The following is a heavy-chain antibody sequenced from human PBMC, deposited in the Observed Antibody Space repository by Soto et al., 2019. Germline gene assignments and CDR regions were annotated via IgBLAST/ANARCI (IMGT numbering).Heavy chain of an antibody. CDR3: AREKEGYCSGGSCYSGPFDY. CDR2: IIPIFGTA. CDR1: GGTFSSYA. Sequence: QVQLVQSGAEVKKPGSSVKVSCKASGGTFSSYAISWVRQAPGQGLEWMGGIIPIFGTANYAQKFQGRVTITADEYTSTAYMELSSLRSEDTAVYYCAREKEGYCSGGSCYSGPFDYWGQGTLVTVSS. V-gene: IGHV1-69*12. D-gene: IGHD2-15*01. J-gene: IGHJ4*02.